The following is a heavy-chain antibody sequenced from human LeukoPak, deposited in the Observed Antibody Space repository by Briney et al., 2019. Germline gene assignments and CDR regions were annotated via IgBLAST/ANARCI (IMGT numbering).Heavy chain of an antibody. CDR3: ARGHDSDLYNCFEP. CDR1: GYTFTSYG. Sequence: ASVKVSCKASGYTFTSYGISWLRQAPGQGLEWMGCISAYNGNTNYAQKLQGRVTMTTDTSTSTAYMELRSLRSDDTAVYYCARGHDSDLYNCFEPWGQGTLVTVSS. CDR2: ISAYNGNT. D-gene: IGHD3-16*02. V-gene: IGHV1-18*01. J-gene: IGHJ5*02.